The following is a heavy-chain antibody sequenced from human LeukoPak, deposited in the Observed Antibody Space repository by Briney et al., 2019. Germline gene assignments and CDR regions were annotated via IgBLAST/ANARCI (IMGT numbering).Heavy chain of an antibody. D-gene: IGHD6-19*01. CDR1: GYTLTSYG. CDR3: AAGIAVAGTSGYYFDC. V-gene: IGHV1-18*01. J-gene: IGHJ4*02. Sequence: ASVKVSCKASGYTLTSYGISWVRQAPGQGLEWMGWISDNNVNTNYAQNLQDRVTMTTDTSTNTAYMELRSLRSDDTAVYYCAAGIAVAGTSGYYFDCWGQGTLVTVSS. CDR2: ISDNNVNT.